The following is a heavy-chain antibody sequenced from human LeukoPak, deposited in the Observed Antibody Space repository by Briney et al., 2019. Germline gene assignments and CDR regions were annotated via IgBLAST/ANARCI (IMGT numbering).Heavy chain of an antibody. CDR1: GGTISTSSYY. J-gene: IGHJ4*02. D-gene: IGHD1-26*01. CDR2: VYYSGST. Sequence: SETLSLTCTVSGGTISTSSYYFAWIRQPPGKGLEWIGSVYYSGSTYYHPSLKSRVTISIDTSKNQFSLDLNSVTAADTAVYYCARAPSGVSFDYWGQGTLVTVSS. CDR3: ARAPSGVSFDY. V-gene: IGHV4-39*07.